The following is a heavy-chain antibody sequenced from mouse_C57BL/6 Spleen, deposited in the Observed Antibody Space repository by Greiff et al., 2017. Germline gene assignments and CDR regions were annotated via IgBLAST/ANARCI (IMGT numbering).Heavy chain of an antibody. CDR2: ISYDGSN. CDR1: GYSITSGYY. Sequence: EVKLVESGPGLVKPSQSLSLTCSVTGYSITSGYYWNWIRQFPGNKLEWMGYISYDGSNNYNPSLKNRISITPDTSKNQFFLKLNSVTTEDTATYYCARERNDYDGYFDVWGTGTTVTVSS. V-gene: IGHV3-6*01. D-gene: IGHD2-4*01. J-gene: IGHJ1*03. CDR3: ARERNDYDGYFDV.